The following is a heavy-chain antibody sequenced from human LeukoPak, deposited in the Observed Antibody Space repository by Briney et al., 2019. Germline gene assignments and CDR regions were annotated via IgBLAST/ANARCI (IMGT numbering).Heavy chain of an antibody. CDR2: ISGSGGST. CDR3: GGCGGDCYPNYYYYYYMDV. Sequence: PGGSLRLSCAASGFTFSNYAMTWVRQAPGKGLEWVSAISGSGGSTYYADSVKGRFTISRDNSKNTLYLQMNSLRAEDTAVYYCGGCGGDCYPNYYYYYYMDVWGKGTTVTVSS. D-gene: IGHD2-21*01. V-gene: IGHV3-23*01. J-gene: IGHJ6*03. CDR1: GFTFSNYA.